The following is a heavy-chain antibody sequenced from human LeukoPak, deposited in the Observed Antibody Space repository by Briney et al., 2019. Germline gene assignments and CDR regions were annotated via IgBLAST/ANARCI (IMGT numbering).Heavy chain of an antibody. Sequence: PGGSLRLSCADSGFTLDDYGMRWVRPAPEKGLEWVSGTNWNGASTGYAYSVKGRFTISRGNAKNSLYLQMNSLRAEDTALYLCAREGAAAGFNWFDPWGQGNLVTVSS. CDR3: AREGAAAGFNWFDP. CDR2: TNWNGAST. V-gene: IGHV3-20*01. CDR1: GFTLDDYG. D-gene: IGHD6-13*01. J-gene: IGHJ5*02.